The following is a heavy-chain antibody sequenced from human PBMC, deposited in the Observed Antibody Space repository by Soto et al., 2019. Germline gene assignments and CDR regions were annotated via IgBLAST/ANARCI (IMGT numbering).Heavy chain of an antibody. CDR1: GGSISSYY. D-gene: IGHD3-10*01. CDR2: IYYSGST. V-gene: IGHV4-59*04. Sequence: PSETLSLTCTVSGGSISSYYWSWIRQPPGKGLEWIGYIYYSGSTYYNPSLKSRVTISVDTSKNQFSLKLSSVTAADTAVYYCARLFRGAARPGEYYFDYWGQGTLVTVSS. CDR3: ARLFRGAARPGEYYFDY. J-gene: IGHJ4*02.